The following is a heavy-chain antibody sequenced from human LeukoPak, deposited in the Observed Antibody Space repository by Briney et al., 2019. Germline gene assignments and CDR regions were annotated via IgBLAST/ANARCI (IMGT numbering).Heavy chain of an antibody. V-gene: IGHV1-2*02. J-gene: IGHJ4*02. Sequence: ASVKVSCKASGYTFTGYYIHWVRQAPGQGLEWMGWINPNSGGTNYAQRFQGRVTMTRDTSISTVYMELSRLRSDDTAVYYCARLGHGDYGSDYWGQGTLVTVSS. CDR1: GYTFTGYY. CDR3: ARLGHGDYGSDY. CDR2: INPNSGGT. D-gene: IGHD4-17*01.